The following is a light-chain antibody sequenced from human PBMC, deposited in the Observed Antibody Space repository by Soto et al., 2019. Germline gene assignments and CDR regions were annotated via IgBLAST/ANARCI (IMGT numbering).Light chain of an antibody. CDR1: SSNIGARFD. CDR3: QSYDSSLAGFV. V-gene: IGLV1-40*01. J-gene: IGLJ1*01. CDR2: VNT. Sequence: QSVLTQPPSVSGAPGQRVTISCTGSSSNIGARFDVHWYRHLPGTAPKLLISVNTNGPSGVADRFSDSKSGTSASLAIAGLRAEDEADYYCQSYDSSLAGFVFGTGTKVTVL.